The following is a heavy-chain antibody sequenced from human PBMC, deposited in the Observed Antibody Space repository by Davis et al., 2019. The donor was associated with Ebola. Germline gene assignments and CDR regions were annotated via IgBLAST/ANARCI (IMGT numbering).Heavy chain of an antibody. D-gene: IGHD3-22*01. J-gene: IGHJ3*02. V-gene: IGHV3-23*01. CDR1: GFTFSSYS. Sequence: PGGSLRLSCAASGFTFSSYSMNWVRQAPGKGLEWVSAISGSGGSTYYADSVKGRFTISRDNSKNSLYLQMNSLRAEDTAVYYCARDLRHDSSRDAFDIWGQGTMVTVSS. CDR2: ISGSGGST. CDR3: ARDLRHDSSRDAFDI.